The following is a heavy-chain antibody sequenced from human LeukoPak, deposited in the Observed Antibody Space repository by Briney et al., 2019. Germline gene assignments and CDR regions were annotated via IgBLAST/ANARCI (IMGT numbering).Heavy chain of an antibody. CDR3: ARLGSGSDIDY. V-gene: IGHV4-59*08. CDR2: IYYSGST. CDR1: GGSISSYY. D-gene: IGHD1-26*01. J-gene: IGHJ4*02. Sequence: SETLSLTCTVSGGSISSYYWSWIRQPPGKGLEWIGYIYYSGSTNYNPSPKSRVTISVDTSKNQFSLKLSSVTAADTAVYYCARLGSGSDIDYWGQGTLVTVSS.